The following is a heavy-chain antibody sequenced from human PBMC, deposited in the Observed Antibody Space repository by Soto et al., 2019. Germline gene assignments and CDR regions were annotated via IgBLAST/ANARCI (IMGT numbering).Heavy chain of an antibody. CDR1: GGSISSYY. J-gene: IGHJ5*02. D-gene: IGHD3-3*01. CDR3: AGIKDWLNPGWRVHP. V-gene: IGHV4-59*12. CDR2: IYYSGST. Sequence: QVQLQESGPGLVKPSETLSLTCTVSGGSISSYYWSWIRQPPGKGLEWIGYIYYSGSTNYNPSLKSRITQSVGTAKDQFPLEVESVARAETGLYFLAGIKDWLNPGWRVHPLGQGTLVTVSS.